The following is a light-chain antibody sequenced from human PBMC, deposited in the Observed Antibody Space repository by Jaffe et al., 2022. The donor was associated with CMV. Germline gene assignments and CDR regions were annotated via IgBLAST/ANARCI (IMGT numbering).Light chain of an antibody. Sequence: DIQMTQSPSTQSASEGDRVTITCRASQNINNWLAWYQQKPGKAPKLLIYKASSLESGVPSRFSGSGFGTQFTLTISSLQPDDFATYYCQQYSTYSVTFGQGTKVDI. CDR3: QQYSTYSVT. CDR2: KAS. J-gene: IGKJ1*01. V-gene: IGKV1-5*03. CDR1: QNINNW.